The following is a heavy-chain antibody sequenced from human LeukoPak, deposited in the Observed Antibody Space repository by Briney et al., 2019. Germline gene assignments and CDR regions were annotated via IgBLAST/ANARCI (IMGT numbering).Heavy chain of an antibody. CDR1: GDSISSGRDY. V-gene: IGHV4-39*07. CDR3: ARGRRYYDFWSGHDY. Sequence: PSETLSLTCTVSGDSISSGRDYWGWIRQPPGKGLEWIGEINHSGSTNYNPSLKSRVTISVDTSKNQFSLKLSSVTAADTAVYYCARGRRYYDFWSGHDYWGQGTLVTVSS. D-gene: IGHD3-3*01. J-gene: IGHJ4*02. CDR2: INHSGST.